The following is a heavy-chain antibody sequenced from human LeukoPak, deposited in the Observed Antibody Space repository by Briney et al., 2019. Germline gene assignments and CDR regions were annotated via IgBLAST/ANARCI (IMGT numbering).Heavy chain of an antibody. CDR1: GFTFSNYW. V-gene: IGHV3-7*01. CDR3: ARSETTYYYDSSVYFYYYYGMDV. J-gene: IGHJ6*02. CDR2: IKQDGSEK. Sequence: GGSLRLSCAASGFTFSNYWMTWVRQAPGKGLVWVANIKQDGSEKYYVDSVKGRFTISRDNAKNSLYLQMNSLRAEDTAVYYCARSETTYYYDSSVYFYYYYGMDVWGQGTTVTVSS. D-gene: IGHD3-22*01.